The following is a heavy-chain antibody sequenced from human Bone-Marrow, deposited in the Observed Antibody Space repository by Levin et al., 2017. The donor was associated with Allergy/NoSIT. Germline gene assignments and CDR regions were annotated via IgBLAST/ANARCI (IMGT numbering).Heavy chain of an antibody. CDR2: ISSSSSYT. CDR1: GFTFSDYY. Sequence: GGSLRLSCAASGFTFSDYYMSWIRQAPGKGLECVSYISSSSSYTKYADSVKGRFTISRDNAKNSLYLQMNSLRAEDTVVYYCARDPEEHTLLRYFDYWGQGTLVTVSS. V-gene: IGHV3-11*05. D-gene: IGHD3-9*01. CDR3: ARDPEEHTLLRYFDY. J-gene: IGHJ4*02.